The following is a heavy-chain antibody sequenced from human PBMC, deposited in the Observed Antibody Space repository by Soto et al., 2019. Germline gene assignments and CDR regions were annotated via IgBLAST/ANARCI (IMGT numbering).Heavy chain of an antibody. Sequence: QVQLVKSGAEEKKPGASVKVSCKASGYTFTNYATHWVRQAPGQRLEWMGWINAGNGNTKYSHKFQGRVTITSYTSASTAHMEMGSRRTEATAIYYCARVSGYDLPDYWVQGSLVTGSS. CDR2: INAGNGNT. CDR3: ARVSGYDLPDY. V-gene: IGHV1-3*05. J-gene: IGHJ4*02. CDR1: GYTFTNYA. D-gene: IGHD6-25*01.